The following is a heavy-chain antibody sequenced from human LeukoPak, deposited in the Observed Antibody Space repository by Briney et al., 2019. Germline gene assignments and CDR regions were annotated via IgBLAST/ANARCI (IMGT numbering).Heavy chain of an antibody. CDR1: GYTFTSYG. J-gene: IGHJ3*02. D-gene: IGHD2-2*01. V-gene: IGHV1-18*01. CDR3: ARARYRRSTSCYGPEDDAFDI. CDR2: ISANKGNT. Sequence: ASVKVSCKASGYTFTSYGISWVRQAPGQGLEWMGWISANKGNTNYAQKLQGRVTMTTDTSTRTAYMELRSLRSDDTAEYYCARARYRRSTSCYGPEDDAFDIWGQGTMVTVSS.